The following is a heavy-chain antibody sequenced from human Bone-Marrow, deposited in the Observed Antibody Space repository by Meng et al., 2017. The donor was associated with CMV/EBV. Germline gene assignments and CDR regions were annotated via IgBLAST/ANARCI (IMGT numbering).Heavy chain of an antibody. D-gene: IGHD1-14*01. CDR3: ARDHRNSIDY. CDR2: ISSSSSYI. Sequence: GESLKISCAASGFTFSSYSMNWVRQAPGKGLEWVSSISSSSSYIYYADSVKGRFTISRDNAKNSLYLQMNSLRAEDTAVYYCARDHRNSIDYWGQGTRVTVSS. CDR1: GFTFSSYS. J-gene: IGHJ4*02. V-gene: IGHV3-21*01.